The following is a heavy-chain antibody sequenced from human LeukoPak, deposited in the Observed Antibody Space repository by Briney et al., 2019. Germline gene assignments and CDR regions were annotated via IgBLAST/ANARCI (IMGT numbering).Heavy chain of an antibody. Sequence: KPSETLSLTCAVSGGSISSGGYYWSWIRQPPGKGLEWIGYIYYSGSTNYNPSLKSRVTISVDTSKNQFSLKLSSVTAADTAVYYCARTPIDDYGDYGNDYYYYGMDVWGQGTTVTVSS. CDR3: ARTPIDDYGDYGNDYYYYGMDV. CDR1: GGSISSGGYY. J-gene: IGHJ6*02. D-gene: IGHD4-17*01. CDR2: IYYSGST. V-gene: IGHV4-61*08.